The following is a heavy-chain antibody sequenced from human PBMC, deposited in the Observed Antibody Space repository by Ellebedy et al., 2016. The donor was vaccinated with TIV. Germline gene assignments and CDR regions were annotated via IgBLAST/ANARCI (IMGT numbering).Heavy chain of an antibody. J-gene: IGHJ6*03. V-gene: IGHV4-34*01. CDR3: ARGSIAARTLYYYYMDV. CDR2: INHSGST. CDR1: GGSFSGYY. D-gene: IGHD6-6*01. Sequence: SETLSLXXAVYGGSFSGYYWSWIRQPPGKGLEWIGEINHSGSTNYNPSLKSRVTISVDTSKNQFSLKLSSVTAADTAVYYCARGSIAARTLYYYYMDVWGKGTTVTVSS.